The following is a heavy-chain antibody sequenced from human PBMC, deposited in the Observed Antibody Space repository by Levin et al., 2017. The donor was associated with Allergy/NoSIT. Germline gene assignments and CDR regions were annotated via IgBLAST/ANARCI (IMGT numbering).Heavy chain of an antibody. J-gene: IGHJ4*02. CDR1: NGSITSYY. D-gene: IGHD5-12*01. CDR3: ARVGAYDHIGNFDY. V-gene: IGHV4-59*12. CDR2: ISYSGGT. Sequence: PSETLSLTCTVSNGSITSYYWSWIRQPPGKGLEWIGYISYSGGTNYSPSLRSRFTISVDTSKNQFSLKLSSVTAADTAVYYCARVGAYDHIGNFDYWGQGALVTVSS.